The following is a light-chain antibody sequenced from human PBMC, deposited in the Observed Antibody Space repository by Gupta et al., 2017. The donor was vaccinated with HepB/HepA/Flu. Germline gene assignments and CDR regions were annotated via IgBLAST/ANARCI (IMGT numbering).Light chain of an antibody. J-gene: IGKJ4*01. Sequence: DIVLTPSPATLSLSPGERATLSCRASQSISSSYLAWYQQKPGQAPRLLNYGATSRATGIPDRFSGSGSGTDFTLTSSRLEPEDFAVYYCQQYGSSPLTFGGGTKVEIK. V-gene: IGKV3-20*01. CDR2: GAT. CDR3: QQYGSSPLT. CDR1: QSISSSY.